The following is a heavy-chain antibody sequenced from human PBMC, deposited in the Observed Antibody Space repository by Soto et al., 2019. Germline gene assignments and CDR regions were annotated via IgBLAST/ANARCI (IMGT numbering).Heavy chain of an antibody. CDR2: ISAYNGNT. CDR3: ARVTYYYYCMDV. J-gene: IGHJ6*02. V-gene: IGHV1-18*01. CDR1: GYTFTSYG. Sequence: QVELVQSGAEVEKPGASVKVSCKASGYTFTSYGISWVRQAPGQGLEWMGGISAYNGNTNYAQKLQGRVTMTPDTSTSTAYMELMSLRSDDTAVYYCARVTYYYYCMDVWGQGTTVTVSS.